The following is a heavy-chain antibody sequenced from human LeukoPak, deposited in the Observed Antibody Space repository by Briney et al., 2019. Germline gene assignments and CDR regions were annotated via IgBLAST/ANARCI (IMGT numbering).Heavy chain of an antibody. CDR3: ARDSSWHVPVPENPVAFDY. CDR2: IKQDGSEK. D-gene: IGHD6-13*01. J-gene: IGHJ4*02. Sequence: GGSLRLSCAASGFTFDDYGMSWVRQAPGKGLEWVANIKQDGSEKHYVDSVKGRFTISRDNAKNSLYLQMNSLRAEDTAVYYCARDSSWHVPVPENPVAFDYWGQGTLVTVSS. V-gene: IGHV3-7*01. CDR1: GFTFDDYG.